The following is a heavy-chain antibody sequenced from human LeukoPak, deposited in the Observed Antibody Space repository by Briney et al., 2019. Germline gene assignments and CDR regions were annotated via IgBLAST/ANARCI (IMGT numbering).Heavy chain of an antibody. V-gene: IGHV3-23*01. D-gene: IGHD3-16*01. CDR2: ISGSGGST. Sequence: PGGSLRLPCAASGFTFSSYAMSWVRQAPGKGLEWVSAISGSGGSTYYADSVKGRFTISRDNSKNTLYLQMNSLRAEDTAVYYCAKEFHPASSHTITFGGVETASDYWGQGTLVTVSS. CDR1: GFTFSSYA. J-gene: IGHJ4*02. CDR3: AKEFHPASSHTITFGGVETASDY.